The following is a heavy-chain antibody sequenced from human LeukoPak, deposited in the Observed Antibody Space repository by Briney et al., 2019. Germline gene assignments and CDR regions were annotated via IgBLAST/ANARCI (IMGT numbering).Heavy chain of an antibody. CDR3: ARLPCGGDCYPIDY. CDR2: IYYSGST. CDR1: GGSISSSFYN. J-gene: IGHJ4*02. V-gene: IGHV4-39*01. Sequence: SETLSLTCTVSGGSISSSFYNWGWIRQPPGKGLEWIGTIYYSGSTYYSPSLKSRVTISVEASKSQFSLKLISVTAADTAVYYCARLPCGGDCYPIDYWGQGTLVTVSS. D-gene: IGHD2-21*02.